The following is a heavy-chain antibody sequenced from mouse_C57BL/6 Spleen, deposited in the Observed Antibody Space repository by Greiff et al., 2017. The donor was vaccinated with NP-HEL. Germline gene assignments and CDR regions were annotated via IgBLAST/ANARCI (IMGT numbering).Heavy chain of an antibody. Sequence: QVQLQQPGAELVRPGTSVKLSCKASGYTFTSYWMHWVKQRPGQGLEWIGVIDPSDSYTNYNQKFKGKAKLTVDTSSRTAYMQLCSMTSEGSAVYYCASRLYADDLAWFAYWGQGTLVTVSA. D-gene: IGHD3-2*02. J-gene: IGHJ3*01. V-gene: IGHV1-59*01. CDR1: GYTFTSYW. CDR3: ASRLYADDLAWFAY. CDR2: IDPSDSYT.